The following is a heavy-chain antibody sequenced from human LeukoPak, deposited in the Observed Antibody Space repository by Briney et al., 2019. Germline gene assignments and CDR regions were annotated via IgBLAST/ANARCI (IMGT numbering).Heavy chain of an antibody. CDR3: ARDRTYCSSTSCYTDFDY. J-gene: IGHJ4*02. Sequence: SETLSLTCTVSGGSISSGGYYWSWIRQHPGKGLEWIGYIYYSGSTYYNPSLKSRVTISVDTSKNQFSLKLSSVTAADTAVYYCARDRTYCSSTSCYTDFDYWGQGTLVTVSS. CDR2: IYYSGST. D-gene: IGHD2-2*02. CDR1: GGSISSGGYY. V-gene: IGHV4-31*03.